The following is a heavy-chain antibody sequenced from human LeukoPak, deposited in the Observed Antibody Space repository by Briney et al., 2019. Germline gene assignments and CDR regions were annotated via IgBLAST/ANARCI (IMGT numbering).Heavy chain of an antibody. CDR2: IYYSGST. Sequence: SETLSLTCTVSGGSISSYYWSWIRQPPGKGLEWIGYIYYSGSTNYNPSLKSRVTISVDTSKNQFSLKLSSVTAEDTAVYYCARGLNSSGYYYVSFFFDHWGQGTLVTVSS. CDR1: GGSISSYY. V-gene: IGHV4-59*01. D-gene: IGHD3-22*01. J-gene: IGHJ4*02. CDR3: ARGLNSSGYYYVSFFFDH.